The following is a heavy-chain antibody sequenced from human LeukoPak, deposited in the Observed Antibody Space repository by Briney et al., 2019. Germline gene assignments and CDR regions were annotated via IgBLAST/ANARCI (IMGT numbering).Heavy chain of an antibody. CDR1: GYTFTSYD. D-gene: IGHD5-24*01. J-gene: IGHJ4*02. CDR2: MNPNSGNT. V-gene: IGHV1-8*01. Sequence: GASVKVSCKASGYTFTSYDINWVRRATGQGLEWMGWMNPNSGNTGYAQKFQGRVTMTRNTSISTAYMELSSLRSEDTAVYYCARGSRLQFVDDYWGQGTLVTVSS. CDR3: ARGSRLQFVDDY.